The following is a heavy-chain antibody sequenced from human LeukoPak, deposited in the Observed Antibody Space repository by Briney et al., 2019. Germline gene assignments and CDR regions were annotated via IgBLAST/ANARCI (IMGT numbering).Heavy chain of an antibody. Sequence: ASVKVSCKASGYTFTGYYMHWVRQAPGQGLEWMGWINPNNGGTNYAQKFQGRVTMTRDTSISTAYMELSRLTSDDTAVYYCAREDLSGTTFGYTLDIWGQGTMVTVSS. D-gene: IGHD1-20*01. J-gene: IGHJ3*02. CDR3: AREDLSGTTFGYTLDI. CDR1: GYTFTGYY. CDR2: INPNNGGT. V-gene: IGHV1-2*02.